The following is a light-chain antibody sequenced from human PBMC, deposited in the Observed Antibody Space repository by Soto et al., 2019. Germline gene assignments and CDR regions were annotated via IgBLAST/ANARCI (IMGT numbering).Light chain of an antibody. V-gene: IGKV3-15*01. Sequence: EVVMTQSPATLSVSPGEGVTLSCRASQNVGSKVAWYQQKPGQAPRLLISAASTRATGVPASFSGGRSGTEFTLTISSLQSEDFAIYYCQQYSFWPPSFGPGTKVGI. CDR1: QNVGSK. CDR2: AAS. CDR3: QQYSFWPPS. J-gene: IGKJ3*01.